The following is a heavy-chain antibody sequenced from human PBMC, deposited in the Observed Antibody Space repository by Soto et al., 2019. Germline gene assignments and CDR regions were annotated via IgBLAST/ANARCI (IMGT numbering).Heavy chain of an antibody. CDR1: GFKFSNYA. V-gene: IGHV3-23*01. Sequence: GGSLRLSCAASGFKFSNYAMSWVRQAPGRGLEWVSLISATGGGTYYADSVKGRFTISRDNSRNTLYLQVHSLTAEDTAVYYCAKDRRAGGNSAFYFDFWGQGAQVTVSS. CDR2: ISATGGGT. J-gene: IGHJ4*02. D-gene: IGHD3-16*01. CDR3: AKDRRAGGNSAFYFDF.